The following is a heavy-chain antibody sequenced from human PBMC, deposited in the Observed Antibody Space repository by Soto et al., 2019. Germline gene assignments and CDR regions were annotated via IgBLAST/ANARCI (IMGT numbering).Heavy chain of an antibody. CDR2: ISESGGST. Sequence: PGGSLRLSCAASGFTFSSYVMSWVRQAPGKGLEWVSGISESGGSTYYADSVKGRFTISRDNSKNTLYLQMNSLRAEDTAVYYCAKKAIFWCSTGNCPFEYWGQGTLVTVSS. CDR1: GFTFSSYV. CDR3: AKKAIFWCSTGNCPFEY. V-gene: IGHV3-23*01. J-gene: IGHJ4*02. D-gene: IGHD3-9*01.